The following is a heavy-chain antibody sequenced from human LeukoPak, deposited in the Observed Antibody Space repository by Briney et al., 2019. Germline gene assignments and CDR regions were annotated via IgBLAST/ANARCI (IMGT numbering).Heavy chain of an antibody. CDR1: GFTFSSYA. CDR3: AREGGAAAGAFDY. Sequence: GGSLRLSCAASGFTFSSYAMHWARQAPGKGLEWVAVISYDGSNKYYADSVKGRFTISRDNSKNTLYLQMNSLRAEDTAVYYCAREGGAAAGAFDYWGQGTLVTVSS. CDR2: ISYDGSNK. D-gene: IGHD6-13*01. J-gene: IGHJ4*02. V-gene: IGHV3-30-3*01.